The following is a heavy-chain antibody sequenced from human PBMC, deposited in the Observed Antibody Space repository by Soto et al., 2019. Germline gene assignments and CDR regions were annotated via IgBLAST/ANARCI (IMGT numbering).Heavy chain of an antibody. D-gene: IGHD6-19*01. V-gene: IGHV4-59*01. CDR3: ARDLGGYTSGSFLDG. CDR1: GGSISSYF. CDR2: IYYSGNT. J-gene: IGHJ4*02. Sequence: PSETLSLTCTVSGGSISSYFWSWIRQPPGKGLEWIGSIYYSGNTNYNPSLKSRVTISVDTSKNQFSLKLNSVTAADTAVYYCARDLGGYTSGSFLDGWGQGTLVTVSS.